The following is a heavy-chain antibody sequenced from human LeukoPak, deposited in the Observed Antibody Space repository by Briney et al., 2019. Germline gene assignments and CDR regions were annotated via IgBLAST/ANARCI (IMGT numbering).Heavy chain of an antibody. V-gene: IGHV4-39*07. D-gene: IGHD5/OR15-5a*01. CDR3: ARGLRFSYNWFDP. J-gene: IGHJ5*02. Sequence: SETLSLTCTVSGGSISSSSYYWGWIRQPPGKGLEWIGSIYYSGGTYYNPSLKSRVTISVDTSKNQFSLKLSSVTAADTAVYYCARGLRFSYNWFDPWGQGTLVTVSS. CDR2: IYYSGGT. CDR1: GGSISSSSYY.